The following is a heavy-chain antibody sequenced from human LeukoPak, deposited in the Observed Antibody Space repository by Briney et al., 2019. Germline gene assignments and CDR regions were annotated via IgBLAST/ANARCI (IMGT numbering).Heavy chain of an antibody. V-gene: IGHV4-34*01. D-gene: IGHD3-22*01. CDR1: GGSFSGYY. J-gene: IGHJ4*02. CDR2: INHSGST. CDR3: ARGGYYDSSGYYSIDY. Sequence: SETLSLTCAVYGGSFSGYYWSWIRQPPGKGLEWIGEINHSGSTNYNPSLKSRVTISVDTSKNQFSLKLSSVTAADTAVYYCARGGYYDSSGYYSIDYWGQGTLVTVSS.